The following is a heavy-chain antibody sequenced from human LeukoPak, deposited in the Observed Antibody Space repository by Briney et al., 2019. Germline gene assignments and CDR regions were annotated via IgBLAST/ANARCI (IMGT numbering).Heavy chain of an antibody. CDR3: AKGSLYILTGSNWFDP. D-gene: IGHD3-9*01. J-gene: IGHJ5*02. Sequence: PGGSLRLSCAASGFTFSSYAMSWVRQAPGKGLEWVSAISGSGGSTYYADSVKGRFTISRDNSKNTLYLQMNSLRAEDTSVYYCAKGSLYILTGSNWFDPWGQGTLVTVSS. CDR2: ISGSGGST. CDR1: GFTFSSYA. V-gene: IGHV3-23*01.